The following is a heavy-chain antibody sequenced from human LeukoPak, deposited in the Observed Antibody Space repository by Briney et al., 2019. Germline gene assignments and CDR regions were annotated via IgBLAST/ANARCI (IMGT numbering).Heavy chain of an antibody. D-gene: IGHD6-13*01. CDR2: IYYSGST. CDR3: ARRAGIAPVRWYFDL. Sequence: SETLSLTCTVSGGSISGYYWSWIRQPPGKGLEWIGYIYYSGSTNYNPSLKSRVTISEDTSKNQFSLKPTSVTAADTAVYYCARRAGIAPVRWYFDLWGRGTLVTVSS. J-gene: IGHJ2*01. V-gene: IGHV4-59*08. CDR1: GGSISGYY.